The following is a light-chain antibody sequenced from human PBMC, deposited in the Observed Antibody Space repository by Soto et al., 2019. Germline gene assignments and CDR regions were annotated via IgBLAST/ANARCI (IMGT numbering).Light chain of an antibody. CDR3: MLSYRGDYV. Sequence: QAVVTQEPSLTVAPGGTVTLTGGSSTGAVTTGHYPYWFQLKPGQVPRPLIYDTSNKFSWTPVRFSGSPLGGKAALTLSGAQPEDEDDYYCMLSYRGDYVFGPGTKVTVL. CDR1: TGAVTTGHY. CDR2: DTS. J-gene: IGLJ1*01. V-gene: IGLV7-46*01.